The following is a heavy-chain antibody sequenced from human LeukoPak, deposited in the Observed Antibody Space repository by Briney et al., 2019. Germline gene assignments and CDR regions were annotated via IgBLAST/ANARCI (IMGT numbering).Heavy chain of an antibody. CDR2: INPNSGGT. D-gene: IGHD6-13*01. CDR3: ARVRSAAAGPLDY. CDR1: GYTFTGYY. Sequence: ASVKVSCKASGYTFTGYYMHWVRQAPGQGLEWMGWINPNSGGTNYAQKFQGRVTMTRDTSISTAYMELSRLRSDDTAVYHCARVRSAAAGPLDYWGQGTLVTVSS. V-gene: IGHV1-2*02. J-gene: IGHJ4*02.